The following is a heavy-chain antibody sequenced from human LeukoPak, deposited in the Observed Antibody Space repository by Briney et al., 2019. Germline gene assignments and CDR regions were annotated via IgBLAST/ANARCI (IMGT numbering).Heavy chain of an antibody. CDR1: GFTFSSYA. J-gene: IGHJ6*02. Sequence: PGKSLRLSCAASGFTFSSYAMHWVRQAPGKGLEWVAVISYDGSNKYYADSVKGRFTISRDNSKNTLYLQMNSLRAEDTAVYYYARASTAQYSPWVNYYYGMDVWGQGTTVTVSS. D-gene: IGHD5-18*01. V-gene: IGHV3-30-3*01. CDR3: ARASTAQYSPWVNYYYGMDV. CDR2: ISYDGSNK.